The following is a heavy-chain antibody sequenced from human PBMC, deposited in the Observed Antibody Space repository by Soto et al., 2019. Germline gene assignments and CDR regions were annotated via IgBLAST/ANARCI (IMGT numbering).Heavy chain of an antibody. Sequence: GASVKVSCKASGYTFTSYYMHWVRQAPGQGLEWMGIINPSGGSTSYAQKFQGRITMTRDTSTSTVYMELSSLRSEDTAVYYCARDYYDILTGYSPWFDPWGQGTLVTVSS. D-gene: IGHD3-9*01. V-gene: IGHV1-46*01. J-gene: IGHJ5*02. CDR2: INPSGGST. CDR1: GYTFTSYY. CDR3: ARDYYDILTGYSPWFDP.